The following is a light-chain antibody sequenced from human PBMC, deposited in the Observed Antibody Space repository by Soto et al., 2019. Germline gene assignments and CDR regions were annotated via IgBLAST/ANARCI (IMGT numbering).Light chain of an antibody. Sequence: QSVLTQPPSLSGAPGQRVTISCTGSRSNIGAGYDVHWYQHLPGTAPTVLIFDNSNRPSGVPDRFSGSKSGTSASLAITGLQAEDEAVYYCHSYDVSLRGPAFGGGTKVTVL. J-gene: IGLJ2*01. CDR2: DNS. CDR3: HSYDVSLRGPA. V-gene: IGLV1-40*01. CDR1: RSNIGAGYD.